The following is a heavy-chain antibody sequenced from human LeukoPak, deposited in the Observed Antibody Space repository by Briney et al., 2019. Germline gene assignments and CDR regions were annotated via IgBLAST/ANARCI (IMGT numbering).Heavy chain of an antibody. CDR3: VREGFYFFDF. CDR2: IKQDGSET. CDR1: GFTFTNNF. Sequence: QAGGSLRLSCAASGFTFTNNFMSWVRQVPGKGLEWVANIKQDGSETTYADSVRGRFTTFRDNAKDSVYLQMNSLRAEDSATYYCVREGFYFFDFWGQGTLVTVSS. J-gene: IGHJ4*01. V-gene: IGHV3-7*01.